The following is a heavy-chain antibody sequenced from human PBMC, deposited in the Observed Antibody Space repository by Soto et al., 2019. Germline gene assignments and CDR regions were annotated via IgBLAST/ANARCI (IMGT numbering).Heavy chain of an antibody. CDR3: ARDSFGLDV. CDR1: GFTFSYYA. Sequence: LSCAASGFTFSYYAMHWVRQAPGKGLEWVSFISYDGSNGYYADSMKGRFTISRDNSKNTLYLQMDSLRAEDTAVYYCARDSFGLDVWGQGTTVTVSS. CDR2: ISYDGSNG. J-gene: IGHJ6*02. V-gene: IGHV3-30-3*01.